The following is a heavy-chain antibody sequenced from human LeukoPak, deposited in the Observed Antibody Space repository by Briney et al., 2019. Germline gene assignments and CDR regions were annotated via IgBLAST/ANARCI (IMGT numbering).Heavy chain of an antibody. CDR2: ISNSGST. D-gene: IGHD2-15*01. V-gene: IGHV4-59*11. CDR3: GRDALVGYFSYYYMDV. J-gene: IGHJ6*03. CDR1: GGSISRHY. Sequence: SETLSLTCTVSGGSISRHYWTWIRQSPVKGLEWIGDISNSGSTSYNPSLKSRVTISIDTSKNQFSLKLSSVTAADPAVYYCGRDALVGYFSYYYMDVWGKGTTVTVSS.